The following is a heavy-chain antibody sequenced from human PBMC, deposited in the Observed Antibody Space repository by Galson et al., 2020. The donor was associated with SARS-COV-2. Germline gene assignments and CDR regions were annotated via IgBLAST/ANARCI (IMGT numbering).Heavy chain of an antibody. CDR1: GFTFSSYS. D-gene: IGHD3-22*01. CDR3: GRYYDSSGYYDGGVDY. CDR2: ISSSSSYI. J-gene: IGHJ4*02. V-gene: IGHV3-21*01. Sequence: GESLKISCAASGFTFSSYSMNWVRQAPGKGLEWVSSISSSSSYIYYADSVKGRFTLSRDKAKNSLYLQMNSLRAEDTAVYYCGRYYDSSGYYDGGVDYWGQGTLVTVSS.